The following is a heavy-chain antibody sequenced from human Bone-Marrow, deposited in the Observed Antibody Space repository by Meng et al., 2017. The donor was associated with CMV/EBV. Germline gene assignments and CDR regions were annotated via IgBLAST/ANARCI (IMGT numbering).Heavy chain of an antibody. J-gene: IGHJ5*02. CDR2: IYPGDSDT. CDR1: GYSFTSYC. CDR3: ARRNDFWSGYYPYNWFDP. D-gene: IGHD3-3*01. Sequence: KVSCKGSGYSFTSYCIGWVRQMPGKGLEWMGIIYPGDSDTRYSPYFQGQVTISADKSISTAYLQWSSLKASDTAMYYCARRNDFWSGYYPYNWFDPWGQGTLVTVSS. V-gene: IGHV5-51*01.